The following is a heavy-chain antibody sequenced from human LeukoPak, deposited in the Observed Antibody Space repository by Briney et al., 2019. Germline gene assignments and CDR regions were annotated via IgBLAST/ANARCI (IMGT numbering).Heavy chain of an antibody. D-gene: IGHD3-22*01. J-gene: IGHJ5*02. Sequence: GGSLRLSCAASGFTFSSYGMHWVRQAPGKGLEWVAVIWYDGSNKYYADSVKGRFTISRDNSKNTLYLQTNSLRAEDTAVYYCARELDSSGYANWFDPWGQGTLVTVSS. V-gene: IGHV3-33*01. CDR1: GFTFSSYG. CDR2: IWYDGSNK. CDR3: ARELDSSGYANWFDP.